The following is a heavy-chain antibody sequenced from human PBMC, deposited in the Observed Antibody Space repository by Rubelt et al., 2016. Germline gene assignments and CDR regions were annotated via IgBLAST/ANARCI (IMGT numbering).Heavy chain of an antibody. Sequence: QVQLVQSGAEVKKPGSSVKVSCKASGGTFSSYAISWVRQAPGQGLEWMGRIIPILGIANYAQKFQGRVTITADKSTSTAYMELSSLRSEDTAVYYCARYSSGCSCFDYWGQGTLVTVSS. J-gene: IGHJ4*02. V-gene: IGHV1-69*04. CDR3: ARYSSGCSCFDY. D-gene: IGHD6-19*01. CDR2: IIPILGIA. CDR1: GGTFSSYA.